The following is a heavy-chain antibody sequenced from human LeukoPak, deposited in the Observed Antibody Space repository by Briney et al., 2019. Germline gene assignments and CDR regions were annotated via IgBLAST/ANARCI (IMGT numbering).Heavy chain of an antibody. CDR3: ARHRIEVAGSYFDY. CDR1: GGSISSYY. D-gene: IGHD6-19*01. Sequence: PSETLSLTCTVSGGSISSYYWSWIRRPPGRGLEWIGYMHYTGITRYNPSLESRVTISADTSKSQFSLNLGSVTAADTAVYYCARHRIEVAGSYFDYWGQGTLVTVSS. V-gene: IGHV4-59*08. CDR2: MHYTGIT. J-gene: IGHJ4*02.